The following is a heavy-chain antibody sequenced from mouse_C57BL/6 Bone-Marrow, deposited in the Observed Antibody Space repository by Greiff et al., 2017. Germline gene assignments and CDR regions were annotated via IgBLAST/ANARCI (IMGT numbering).Heavy chain of an antibody. CDR3: SRCLTFYYAMDY. V-gene: IGHV1-55*01. CDR1: GYTFTSYW. CDR2: IYPGSGST. Sequence: VQLQQPGAELVKPGASVKMSCKASGYTFTSYWITWVKQRPGQGLEWIGDIYPGSGSTNYNEKFKSKATLTVETSSSTAYMQLTSLTSEDSAVXYCSRCLTFYYAMDYWGQGTSVTVSS. J-gene: IGHJ4*01. D-gene: IGHD1-3*01.